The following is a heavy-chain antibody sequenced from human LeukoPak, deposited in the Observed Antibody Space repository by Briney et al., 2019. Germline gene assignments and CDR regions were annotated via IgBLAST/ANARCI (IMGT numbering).Heavy chain of an antibody. CDR3: ARSSISSYYED. J-gene: IGHJ4*02. Sequence: GGSLRLSCAGSGFTVSSSYMSWVRQAPGRGLEWVSILYSGGSIFYADSVKGRFTISRDISKNMLHLQMNSLRADDTAVYYCARSSISSYYEDWGQGTLVSVSS. CDR2: LYSGGSI. D-gene: IGHD1-26*01. CDR1: GFTVSSSY. V-gene: IGHV3-66*01.